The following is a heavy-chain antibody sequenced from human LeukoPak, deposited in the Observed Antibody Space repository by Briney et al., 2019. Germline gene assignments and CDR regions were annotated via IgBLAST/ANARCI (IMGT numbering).Heavy chain of an antibody. CDR2: IIPIFGTA. V-gene: IGHV1-69*05. CDR3: AADRAQQGGATAY. Sequence: ASVKVSCKASGGTFSSYAISWVRQAPGQGLEWMGGIIPIFGTANYAQKFQGRVTITTDESTSTAYMELSSLRSEDTAVYYCAADRAQQGGATAYWGQGTLVTVYS. J-gene: IGHJ4*02. D-gene: IGHD1-26*01. CDR1: GGTFSSYA.